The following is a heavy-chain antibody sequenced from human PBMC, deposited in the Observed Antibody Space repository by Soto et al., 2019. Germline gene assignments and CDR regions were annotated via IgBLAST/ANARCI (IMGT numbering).Heavy chain of an antibody. CDR2: IIPIFNIP. J-gene: IGHJ6*02. Sequence: QVHLVQSGSEVRKPGSSVKVSCKDSGGTLSSYAITWVRLAPGQGLEWMGGIIPIFNIPDYAQKFQGRVSITADKATSTPYMELSNLRPEDTAIYYCAKARGYGSGRNNHYYGMDVWGQGTTVTVSS. CDR3: AKARGYGSGRNNHYYGMDV. D-gene: IGHD3-10*01. CDR1: GGTLSSYA. V-gene: IGHV1-69*17.